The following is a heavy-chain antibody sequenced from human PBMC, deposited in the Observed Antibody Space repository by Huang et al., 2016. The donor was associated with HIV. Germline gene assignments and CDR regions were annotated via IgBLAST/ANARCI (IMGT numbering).Heavy chain of an antibody. CDR1: GFSFSTYG. D-gene: IGHD1-26*01. Sequence: VQLVESGGGVVQPGRSLRLACAASGFSFSTYGLHWVRPAPGKGVEWVAVISYDGSNKYYAHSVKGRFTISRDTAENKVYLQMNSRRHEDTAVYYCAKDGADEEWDIDYWGQGTLVTVSS. V-gene: IGHV3-30*18. CDR2: ISYDGSNK. CDR3: AKDGADEEWDIDY. J-gene: IGHJ4*02.